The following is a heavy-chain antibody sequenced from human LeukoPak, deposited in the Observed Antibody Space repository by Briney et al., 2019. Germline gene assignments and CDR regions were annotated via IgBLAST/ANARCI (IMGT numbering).Heavy chain of an antibody. CDR3: AREGAAVAGSYYYYYYYMDV. Sequence: GGSLRLSCAASGFSFSDYYMSWIRQAPGKGLEWVSYISSSGSTIYYADSVKGRFTISRDNAKNSLYLQMNSLRAEDTALYYCAREGAAVAGSYYYYYYYMDVWGKGTTVTVSS. D-gene: IGHD6-19*01. CDR1: GFSFSDYY. V-gene: IGHV3-11*01. J-gene: IGHJ6*03. CDR2: ISSSGSTI.